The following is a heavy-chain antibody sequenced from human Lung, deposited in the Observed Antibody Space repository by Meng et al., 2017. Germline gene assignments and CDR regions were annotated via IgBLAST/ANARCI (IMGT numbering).Heavy chain of an antibody. CDR1: GFTFSTHA. CDR3: AKEIRPNDY. J-gene: IGHJ4*02. CDR2: ISYDGSYK. V-gene: IGHV3-30*01. Sequence: QGQLLESGGGLVQPGRSLRLSCATSGFTFSTHAMHWVRQAPGKGLECVAIISYDGSYKYYADSVQGRFTISRDNSKNTLYLQMNSLTTEDTAVYYCAKEIRPNDYWGQGTLVTVSS.